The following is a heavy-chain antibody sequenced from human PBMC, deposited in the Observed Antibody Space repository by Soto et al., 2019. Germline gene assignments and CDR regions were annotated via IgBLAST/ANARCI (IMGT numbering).Heavy chain of an antibody. V-gene: IGHV4-61*01. CDR1: GGSVSSGFHY. CDR2: IYYSWST. CDR3: ARRQATAFYYFDY. J-gene: IGHJ4*02. D-gene: IGHD2-21*02. Sequence: QVQLQESGPGLVKPSETLSLTCTVSGGSVSSGFHYWSWIRQPPGKGLEWIGNIYYSWSTNYNPSLKSRVTISVDTSKNQFSLKLTSVTAADTAVYYCARRQATAFYYFDYWGQGTLVTVSS.